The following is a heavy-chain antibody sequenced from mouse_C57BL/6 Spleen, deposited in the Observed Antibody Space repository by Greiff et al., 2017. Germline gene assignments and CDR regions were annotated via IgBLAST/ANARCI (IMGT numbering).Heavy chain of an antibody. D-gene: IGHD3-2*02. CDR3: ARRELRLGFAY. J-gene: IGHJ3*01. V-gene: IGHV4-1*01. CDR1: GIDFSRYW. Sequence: EVKLVESGGGLVQPGGSLKLSCAASGIDFSRYWMSWVRRAPGKGLEWIGEINPDSSTINYAPSLKDKFIIARDNAKNTLYLQMSKKESEDTALYYWARRELRLGFAYWGQGTLVTVSA. CDR2: INPDSSTI.